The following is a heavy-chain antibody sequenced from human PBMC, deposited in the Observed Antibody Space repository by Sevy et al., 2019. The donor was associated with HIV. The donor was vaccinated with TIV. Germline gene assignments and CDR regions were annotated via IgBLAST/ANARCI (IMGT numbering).Heavy chain of an antibody. CDR3: TRNGGAFDNGFDP. CDR2: ISSSGSSI. CDR1: GFTFSSYD. D-gene: IGHD2-8*01. V-gene: IGHV3-48*03. J-gene: IGHJ5*02. Sequence: GGSLRLSCTASGFTFSSYDMNWVRQAPGQGLERVSKISSSGSSIYYADSVKGRFTISRDNAKNSLNLQMNSLRAEDTAVYYCTRNGGAFDNGFDPWGQGTLVTVSS.